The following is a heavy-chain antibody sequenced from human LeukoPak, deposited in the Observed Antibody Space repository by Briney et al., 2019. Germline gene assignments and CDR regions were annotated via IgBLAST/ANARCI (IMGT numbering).Heavy chain of an antibody. CDR1: GFTLDDYA. CDR3: AKVGMIVYAFDI. D-gene: IGHD3-22*01. Sequence: GRSLRLSCAASGFTLDDYAMHWVRQAPGKGLEWVSGISWNSGSIGYADSVKGRFTISRDNAKNSLYLQMNSLRAEDTALYYCAKVGMIVYAFDIWGQGTMVTVSS. CDR2: ISWNSGSI. J-gene: IGHJ3*02. V-gene: IGHV3-9*01.